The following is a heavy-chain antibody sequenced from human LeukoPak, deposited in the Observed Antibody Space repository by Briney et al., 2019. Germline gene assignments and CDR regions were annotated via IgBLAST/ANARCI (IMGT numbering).Heavy chain of an antibody. CDR2: IYYSGST. J-gene: IGHJ5*02. V-gene: IGHV4-59*01. CDR3: ARGYSSSWYNWFDP. Sequence: SETLSLTCTVSGGSISSYYWSWIRQPPGKGLEWIGYIYYSGSTNYNPSLKSRATISVDTSKNQFSLKLSSVTAADTAVYYCARGYSSSWYNWFDPWGQGTLVTVSS. D-gene: IGHD6-13*01. CDR1: GGSISSYY.